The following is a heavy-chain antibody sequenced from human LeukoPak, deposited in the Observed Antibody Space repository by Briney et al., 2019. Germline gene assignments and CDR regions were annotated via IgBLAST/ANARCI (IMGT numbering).Heavy chain of an antibody. CDR3: ARVRGIAVAEY. D-gene: IGHD6-19*01. CDR2: IYYSGST. J-gene: IGHJ4*02. Sequence: SETPSLTCTVSGGSISSTSYYWGWIRQPPGKGLEWIGTIYYSGSTYYNPSLKSRVTISVDTSKNQFSLKLSSVTAADTAVYYCARVRGIAVAEYWGQGTLVTVSS. V-gene: IGHV4-39*07. CDR1: GGSISSTSYY.